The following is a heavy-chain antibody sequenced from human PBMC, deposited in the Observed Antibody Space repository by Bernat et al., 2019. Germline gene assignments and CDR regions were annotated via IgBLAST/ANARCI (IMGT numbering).Heavy chain of an antibody. Sequence: QVQLVESGGDVVQPGRSLRLSCAASGFTFSSYGMHWVRQAPGKGLEWVAVIWYDGSNKYYADSVKGRFTISRDNSKNTLYLQMNSLRAEDTAVYYCARGRITMVQGSAGFDPWGQGTLVTVSS. CDR2: IWYDGSNK. CDR1: GFTFSSYG. CDR3: ARGRITMVQGSAGFDP. V-gene: IGHV3-33*01. D-gene: IGHD3-10*01. J-gene: IGHJ5*02.